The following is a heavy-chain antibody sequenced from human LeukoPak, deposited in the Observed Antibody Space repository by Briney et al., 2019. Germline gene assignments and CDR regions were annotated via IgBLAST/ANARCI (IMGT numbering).Heavy chain of an antibody. V-gene: IGHV4-39*07. CDR1: GGSISSSSYY. CDR3: AREGLYGSYFDY. Sequence: PSETLSLTCTVSGGSISSSSYYWGWIRQPPGKGLEWIGSIYYSGSTNYNPSLKSRVTISVDTSKNQFSLKLSSVTAADTAVYYCAREGLYGSYFDYWGQGTLVTVSS. D-gene: IGHD2/OR15-2a*01. CDR2: IYYSGST. J-gene: IGHJ4*02.